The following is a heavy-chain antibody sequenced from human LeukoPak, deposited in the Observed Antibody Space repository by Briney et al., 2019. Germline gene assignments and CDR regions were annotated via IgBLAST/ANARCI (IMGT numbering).Heavy chain of an antibody. V-gene: IGHV4-34*01. CDR2: IDHSGST. CDR1: GGSFSGFY. CDR3: AGSMGATDY. D-gene: IGHD1-26*01. J-gene: IGHJ4*02. Sequence: PSETLSLTCAVFGGSFSGFYWNWIRQPPGKGLEWIGEIDHSGSTNYNPSLKSRVTISVDRANNQFSLKLSSVTAADTAVYYCAGSMGATDYWGQGTLVTVSS.